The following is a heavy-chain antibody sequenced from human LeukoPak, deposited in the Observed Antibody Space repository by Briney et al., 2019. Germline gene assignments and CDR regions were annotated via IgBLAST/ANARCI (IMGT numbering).Heavy chain of an antibody. V-gene: IGHV4-4*07. CDR1: GGSISSYY. D-gene: IGHD6-19*01. CDR3: ARQPLSGWYVGCFDY. CDR2: IYTSGST. J-gene: IGHJ4*02. Sequence: SETLSLTCTVSGGSISSYYGSWIRQPAGKGLEWIGRIYTSGSTNYNPSLKSRVTMSVDTSKNQFSLKLSSVTAADTAVYYCARQPLSGWYVGCFDYWGQGTLVTVSS.